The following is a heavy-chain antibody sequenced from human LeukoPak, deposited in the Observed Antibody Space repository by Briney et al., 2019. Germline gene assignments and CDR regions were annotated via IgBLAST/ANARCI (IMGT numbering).Heavy chain of an antibody. J-gene: IGHJ3*02. CDR3: GRDWGGGLSGSSSDAFYI. CDR1: GYTFTSYG. D-gene: IGHD1-26*01. V-gene: IGHV1-18*01. Sequence: ASVKVSCKASGYTFTSYGISWVRQAPGQGLEWMGWISAYNGNTNYAQKLQGRVTMTTDTSTSTAYMELRSLRSDDTAVYYWGRDWGGGLSGSSSDAFYILGQGTKVNGSS. CDR2: ISAYNGNT.